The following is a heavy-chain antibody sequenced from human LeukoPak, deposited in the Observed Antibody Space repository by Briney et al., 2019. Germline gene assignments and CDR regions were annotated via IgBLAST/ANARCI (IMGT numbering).Heavy chain of an antibody. V-gene: IGHV1-18*01. CDR2: ITTYNGNT. D-gene: IGHD2-2*01. Sequence: ASVTVSCKASGYTFTSYGLSWVRQAPGQGLEWMGRITTYNGNTKYAQNLQGRVTMTADTSTSTAYMELRSLRSDDTAVYYCARGIVPAARDYYYYYMDVWGQGTTVTVSS. J-gene: IGHJ6*03. CDR3: ARGIVPAARDYYYYYMDV. CDR1: GYTFTSYG.